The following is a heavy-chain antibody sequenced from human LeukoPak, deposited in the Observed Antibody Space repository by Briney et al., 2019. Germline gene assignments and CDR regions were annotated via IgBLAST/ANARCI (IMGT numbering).Heavy chain of an antibody. D-gene: IGHD3-22*01. CDR1: GYSFTSYW. J-gene: IGHJ4*02. V-gene: IGHV5-51*01. CDR2: IYPGDSYT. Sequence: GESLKISCKGSGYSFTSYWIAWVRQMPGKGLEWMGIIYPGDSYTDYSPSFQGHVTISADKSVYTAYLQWSSLKASDTAMYYCARPLTGGYTPLDYWGQGTLVTVSS. CDR3: ARPLTGGYTPLDY.